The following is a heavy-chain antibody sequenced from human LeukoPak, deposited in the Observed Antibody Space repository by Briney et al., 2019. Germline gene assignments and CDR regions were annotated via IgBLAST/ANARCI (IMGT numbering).Heavy chain of an antibody. J-gene: IGHJ6*02. CDR3: AHRRTYGSGLRGYYYYGMDV. CDR1: GFSLSTSGVG. Sequence: SGPTLVKPTQTLTLTCTFSGFSLSTSGVGVGWIRQPPGKALEWLALIYWDDDKRYSPSLKSRLTITKDTSKNQVVLTMTNMDPVDTATYYCAHRRTYGSGLRGYYYYGMDVWGQGTTVTVSS. D-gene: IGHD3-10*01. V-gene: IGHV2-5*02. CDR2: IYWDDDK.